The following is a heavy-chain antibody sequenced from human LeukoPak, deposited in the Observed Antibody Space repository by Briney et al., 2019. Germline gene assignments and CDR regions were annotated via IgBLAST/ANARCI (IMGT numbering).Heavy chain of an antibody. CDR1: GFTLSSYS. CDR2: ISSSSGTI. CDR3: ARPGYYDSGRYYHDY. D-gene: IGHD3-22*01. J-gene: IGHJ4*02. Sequence: PGGSLRLSCAASGFTLSSYSMNWVRQAPGKGLEWVSFISSSSGTIYYADSVKGRFTISRDNAKNSLYLQMNSLRAEDTAVYYCARPGYYDSGRYYHDYWGQGTLVTVSS. V-gene: IGHV3-48*01.